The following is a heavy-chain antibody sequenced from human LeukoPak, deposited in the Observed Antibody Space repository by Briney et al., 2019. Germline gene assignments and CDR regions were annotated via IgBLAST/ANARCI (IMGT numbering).Heavy chain of an antibody. CDR3: ARDREGYCTNGVCYYYYMDV. V-gene: IGHV3-30*01. Sequence: PGGSLRLSCAASGFTFSSYAMHWVRQAPGKGLEWVAVISYDGSNKYYADSVKGRFTISRDNSKNTLYLQMNSLRAEDTAVYYCARDREGYCTNGVCYYYYMDVWGKGTTVTVSS. CDR1: GFTFSSYA. D-gene: IGHD2-8*01. J-gene: IGHJ6*03. CDR2: ISYDGSNK.